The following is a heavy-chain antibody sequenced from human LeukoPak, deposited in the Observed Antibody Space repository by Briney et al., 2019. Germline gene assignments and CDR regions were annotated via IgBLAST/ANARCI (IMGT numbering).Heavy chain of an antibody. Sequence: GGSLRLSCAASGFTFSSYEMNWVRQAPEKGLEWVSFISNSGSTIYYADSVKGRFTISRDNAKNSLYLQMNSLRAEDTAVYYCAIETGTADYWGQGIRVTVSS. J-gene: IGHJ4*02. V-gene: IGHV3-48*03. CDR2: ISNSGSTI. CDR3: AIETGTADY. CDR1: GFTFSSYE. D-gene: IGHD1-1*01.